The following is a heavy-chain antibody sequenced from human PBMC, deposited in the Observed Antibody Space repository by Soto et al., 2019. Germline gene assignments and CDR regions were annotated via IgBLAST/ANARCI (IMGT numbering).Heavy chain of an antibody. Sequence: GGSLRLSCAATGFTFSDYYMTWIRQAPGKGLEWVSYISSSGSPIYYADSVKGRFTISRDNAKNSLYLQMNSLRAEETAVYYCARGGQQLHGMDVWGQGTTVTVSS. CDR3: ARGGQQLHGMDV. V-gene: IGHV3-11*01. D-gene: IGHD6-13*01. CDR2: ISSSGSPI. CDR1: GFTFSDYY. J-gene: IGHJ6*02.